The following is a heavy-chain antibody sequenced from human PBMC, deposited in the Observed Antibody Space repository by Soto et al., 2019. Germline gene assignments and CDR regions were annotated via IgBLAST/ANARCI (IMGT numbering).Heavy chain of an antibody. CDR1: GCSISSVDYY. D-gene: IGHD3-16*02. V-gene: IGHV4-30-4*01. Sequence: SETLSLTCTVSGCSISSVDYYWSWIRQPPGKGLEWIGYIYYSGSTYYNPSLKSRVTISVDTSKNQFSLKLSSVTAADTAVYYCARFLTASLGELSFDYWGQGTLVTVSS. CDR2: IYYSGST. CDR3: ARFLTASLGELSFDY. J-gene: IGHJ4*02.